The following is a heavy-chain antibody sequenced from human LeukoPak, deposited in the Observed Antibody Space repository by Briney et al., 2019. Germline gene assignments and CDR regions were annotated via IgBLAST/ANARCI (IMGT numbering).Heavy chain of an antibody. Sequence: SETLSLTCTVSGGSISSYYWSWIRRPPGKGLEWIGYIYYSGSTNYNPSLKSRATISVDTSKNQFSLKLSSVTAADTAVYYCARDRGYDILTGYYYYGMDVWGKGTTVTVSS. CDR1: GGSISSYY. CDR2: IYYSGST. V-gene: IGHV4-59*01. CDR3: ARDRGYDILTGYYYYGMDV. J-gene: IGHJ6*04. D-gene: IGHD3-9*01.